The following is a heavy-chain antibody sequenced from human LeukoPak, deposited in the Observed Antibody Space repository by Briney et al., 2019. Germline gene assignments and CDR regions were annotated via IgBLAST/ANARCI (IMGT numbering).Heavy chain of an antibody. V-gene: IGHV1-2*02. J-gene: IGHJ6*03. CDR1: GYIFTGYN. Sequence: ASVKVSRKASGYIFTGYNIHWVRQAPGQGLDWLGWINPKSGGTNYAQRFQGRVTMTRDMSISTVYMELSSLRSEDTAVYYCARDPSTITGRPYMDVWGKGTTVTVSS. D-gene: IGHD1-20*01. CDR2: INPKSGGT. CDR3: ARDPSTITGRPYMDV.